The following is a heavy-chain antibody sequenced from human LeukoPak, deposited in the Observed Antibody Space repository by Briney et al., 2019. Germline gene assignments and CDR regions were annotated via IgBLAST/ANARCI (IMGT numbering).Heavy chain of an antibody. CDR2: ISSSSSYI. V-gene: IGHV3-21*01. J-gene: IGHJ4*02. CDR3: ARDLWGTTVTTDHFDS. CDR1: GFTLSSYR. Sequence: GGSLRLSCAASGFTLSSYRMNWVRQVPGKGLEWVSSISSSSSYIYYADSVKGRFTISRDNAKNSLYLQMISLRAEDMAVYYCARDLWGTTVTTDHFDSWGQGTLVTVSS. D-gene: IGHD4-17*01.